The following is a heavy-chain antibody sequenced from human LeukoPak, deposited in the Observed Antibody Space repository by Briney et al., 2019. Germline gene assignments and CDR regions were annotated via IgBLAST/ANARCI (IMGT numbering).Heavy chain of an antibody. CDR3: AKGFSYCGGDCYPTDAFDI. J-gene: IGHJ3*02. CDR2: ISGSGGST. V-gene: IGHV3-23*01. Sequence: GGSLRLSCAASGFTFSSYAMSWVRQAPGKGLEWVSAISGSGGSTYYADSVKGRFTISRDNSKNTLYLQMNSLRAEDTAVYYCAKGFSYCGGDCYPTDAFDIWGQGTMVTVSS. D-gene: IGHD2-21*02. CDR1: GFTFSSYA.